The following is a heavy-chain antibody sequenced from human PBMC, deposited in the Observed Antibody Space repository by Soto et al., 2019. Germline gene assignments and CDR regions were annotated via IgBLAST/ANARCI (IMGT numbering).Heavy chain of an antibody. V-gene: IGHV1-69*01. CDR2: IIPIFGTA. CDR3: ARDLALYCRSTSCYSNGMDV. D-gene: IGHD2-2*01. Sequence: QVQLVQSGAEVKKPGSSVKVSCKASGGTFSSYAISWVRQAPGQGLEWMGGIIPIFGTANYAQKFQGRVTITADESTSTAYMELSSLRSEDTAVYYCARDLALYCRSTSCYSNGMDVWGQGTTVTVSS. CDR1: GGTFSSYA. J-gene: IGHJ6*02.